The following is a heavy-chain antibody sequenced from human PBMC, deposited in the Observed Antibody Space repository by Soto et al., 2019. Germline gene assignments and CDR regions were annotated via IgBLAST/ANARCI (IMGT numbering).Heavy chain of an antibody. V-gene: IGHV3-53*01. Sequence: GGSLRLSCAASGFTVSSNYMSWVRQAPGKGLEWVSVIYSGGSTYYADSVKGRFTISRDNSKNTLYLQMNSLRAEDTAVYYCARDDPRSGYYSIDYWGQGTLVTVSS. CDR3: ARDDPRSGYYSIDY. J-gene: IGHJ4*02. CDR2: IYSGGST. CDR1: GFTVSSNY. D-gene: IGHD3-22*01.